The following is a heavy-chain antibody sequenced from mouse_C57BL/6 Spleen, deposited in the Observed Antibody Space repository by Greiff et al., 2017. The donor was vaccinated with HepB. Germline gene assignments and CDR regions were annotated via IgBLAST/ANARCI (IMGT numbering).Heavy chain of an antibody. Sequence: QVQLKESGPGLVQPSQSLSITCTVSGFSLTSYGVHWVRQSPGKGLEWLGVIWSGGSTDYNAAFISRLSISKDNSKSQVFFKMNSLQADDTAIYYCASPDSSGSFAYWGQGTLVTVSA. CDR3: ASPDSSGSFAY. D-gene: IGHD3-2*02. CDR1: GFSLTSYG. V-gene: IGHV2-2*01. J-gene: IGHJ3*01. CDR2: IWSGGST.